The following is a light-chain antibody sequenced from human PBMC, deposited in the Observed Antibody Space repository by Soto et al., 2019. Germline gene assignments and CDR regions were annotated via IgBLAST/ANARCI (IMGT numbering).Light chain of an antibody. CDR3: MQAIHWPWT. CDR1: RSLVHTNGNTY. Sequence: DVVMTQSPLSLPVIFGQPASISCRSSRSLVHTNGNTYLNWFQQRPGQSPRHLIYMVSNRDSGVPDRFSGSGSGTDFTLKISRVEADDVGVYFCMQAIHWPWTFGQGTKVDIK. V-gene: IGKV2-30*02. J-gene: IGKJ1*01. CDR2: MVS.